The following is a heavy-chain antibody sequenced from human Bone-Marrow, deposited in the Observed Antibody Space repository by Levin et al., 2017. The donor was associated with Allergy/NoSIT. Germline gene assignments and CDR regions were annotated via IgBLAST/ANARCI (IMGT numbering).Heavy chain of an antibody. CDR3: ASHDEVPEYQHGMDV. CDR2: IHYTGST. D-gene: IGHD2-2*01. CDR1: GDSIYNYY. V-gene: IGHV4-59*01. Sequence: SETLSLTCDVSGDSIYNYYWSWIRQPPGKGLEWVGYIHYTGSTIYNPSLKSRGTTSVDTSTDQFSLRLRSVNAADKALYVCASHDEVPEYQHGMDVWGQGTTVTVAS. J-gene: IGHJ6*02.